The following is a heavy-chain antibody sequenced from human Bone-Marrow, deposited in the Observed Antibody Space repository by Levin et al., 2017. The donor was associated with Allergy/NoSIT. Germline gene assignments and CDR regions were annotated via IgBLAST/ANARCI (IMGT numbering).Heavy chain of an antibody. CDR2: ISYDGSDK. CDR1: GFNFNGFTFSSYG. J-gene: IGHJ2*01. V-gene: IGHV3-30*18. Sequence: GGSLRLSCEASGFNFNGFTFSSYGMHWVRQAPGQGLEWVAAISYDGSDKKYADSVKGRFIISRDNSKNTLYLQMNSLRFEDTAVFYCAKGTGGTGRYFDLWGRGTLVTVSS. D-gene: IGHD7-27*01. CDR3: AKGTGGTGRYFDL.